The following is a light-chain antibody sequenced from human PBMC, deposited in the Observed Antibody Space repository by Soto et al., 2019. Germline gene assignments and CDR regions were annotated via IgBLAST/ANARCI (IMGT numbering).Light chain of an antibody. Sequence: DIVMTQSPLSLPVIPGEPASISCRSSQSLLQSNGYNYLDWYLQKPGQSPQLLIYFGSNRASGVPYRFSGSGSGTEFTLKISRVEADDVGVYYCMQALQTPPTFGQGTKVEIK. CDR3: MQALQTPPT. CDR2: FGS. CDR1: QSLLQSNGYNY. V-gene: IGKV2-28*01. J-gene: IGKJ1*01.